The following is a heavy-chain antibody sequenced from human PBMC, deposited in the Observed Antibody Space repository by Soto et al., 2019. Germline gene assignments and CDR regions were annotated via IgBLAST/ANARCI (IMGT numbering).Heavy chain of an antibody. CDR1: GFTFSSYS. V-gene: IGHV3-48*01. Sequence: EVQLVESGGGLVQPGGSLRLSCAASGFTFSSYSMNWVRQAPGKGLEWVSYISSSSSTIYYADSVKGRFTISRDDAKNSLYLQMNSLRAEDTAVYYCAREGYYLNWFGPWGQGNLVTVSS. CDR3: AREGYYLNWFGP. CDR2: ISSSSSTI. J-gene: IGHJ5*02. D-gene: IGHD3-10*01.